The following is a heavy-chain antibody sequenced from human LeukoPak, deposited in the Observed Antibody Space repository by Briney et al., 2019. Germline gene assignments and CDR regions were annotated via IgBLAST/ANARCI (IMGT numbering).Heavy chain of an antibody. CDR1: GGSFSGYY. D-gene: IGHD2-2*01. Sequence: PSETLSLTCAVYGGSFSGYYWSWIRQPPGKGVEWIGEINHSGSTNHNPSLKSRVTISVDTSKNQFSLKLSSVTAADTAVYYCARRPLLGQLGPYNWFDPWGQGTLVTVSS. CDR2: INHSGST. J-gene: IGHJ5*02. CDR3: ARRPLLGQLGPYNWFDP. V-gene: IGHV4-34*01.